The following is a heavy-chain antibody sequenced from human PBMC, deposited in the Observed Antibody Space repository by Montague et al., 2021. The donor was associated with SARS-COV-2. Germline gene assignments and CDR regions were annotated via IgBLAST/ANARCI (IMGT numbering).Heavy chain of an antibody. CDR3: ARDLSRAFCEGDSCYSENWFAT. CDR1: GDSMTNYY. CDR2: IYHTGST. Sequence: SETLSLTCTVSGDSMTNYYWTWIRQSPGKGLEWIAYIYHTGSTKYNPSLESRATMSIDTSNNQFSLTLTSVTAADTAVYYCARDLSRAFCEGDSCYSENWFATWGQGILVTVSS. D-gene: IGHD3-22*01. J-gene: IGHJ5*02. V-gene: IGHV4-59*01.